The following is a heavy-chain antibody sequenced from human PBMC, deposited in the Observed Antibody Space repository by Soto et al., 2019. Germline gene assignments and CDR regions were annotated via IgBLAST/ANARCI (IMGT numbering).Heavy chain of an antibody. J-gene: IGHJ4*02. V-gene: IGHV3-66*01. CDR3: AKVTGITMIVVVMWSFDY. CDR2: IYSGGST. Sequence: GGSLRLSCAASGFTVSSNYMSWVRQAPGKGLEWVSVIYSGGSTYYADSVKGRFTISRDNSKNTLYLQMNSLRAEDTAVYYCAKVTGITMIVVVMWSFDYWGQGTLVTVSS. CDR1: GFTVSSNY. D-gene: IGHD3-22*01.